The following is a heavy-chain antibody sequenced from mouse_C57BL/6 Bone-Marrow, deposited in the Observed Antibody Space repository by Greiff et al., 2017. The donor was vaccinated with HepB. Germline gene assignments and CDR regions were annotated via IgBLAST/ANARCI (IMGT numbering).Heavy chain of an antibody. D-gene: IGHD3-2*02. CDR2: INPNNGGT. CDR3: ARGTGQLRLYYFDY. V-gene: IGHV1-18*01. J-gene: IGHJ2*01. Sequence: EVQLQQSGPELVKPGASVKIPCKASGYTFTDYNMDWVKQSHGKSLEWIGDINPNNGGTIYNQKFKGKATLTVDKSSSTAYMELRSLTSEDTAVYYCARGTGQLRLYYFDYWGQGTTLTVSS. CDR1: GYTFTDYN.